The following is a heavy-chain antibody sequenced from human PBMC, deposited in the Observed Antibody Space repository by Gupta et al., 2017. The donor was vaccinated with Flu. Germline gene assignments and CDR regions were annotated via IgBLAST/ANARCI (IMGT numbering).Heavy chain of an antibody. D-gene: IGHD3-16*01. Sequence: QVQVQESDPGLLKPSETLSLTCNVSGGSIISKSFYWSWVRQPAGKGLEWIGRIHSSGGTNYIHSLQSRVAISIDTSKNQFYLRRTAVTSADTAGDGCVRESLRGMDDGSDVWGPGTTVTVSS. V-gene: IGHV4-61*02. CDR3: VRESLRGMDDGSDV. J-gene: IGHJ6*02. CDR1: GGSIISKSFY. CDR2: IHSSGGT.